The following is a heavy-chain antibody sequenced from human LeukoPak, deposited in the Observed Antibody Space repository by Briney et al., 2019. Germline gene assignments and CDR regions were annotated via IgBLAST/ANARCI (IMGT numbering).Heavy chain of an antibody. CDR3: ARRGGRGGPWYFDL. D-gene: IGHD3-16*01. J-gene: IGHJ2*01. V-gene: IGHV3-53*01. CDR1: GFTVGSNY. Sequence: GGSLRLSCAASGFTVGSNYMSWVRQAPGKGLQWVSVIYSGGSTYYADSVKGRFTISRDNSKNTLCLQMNSLRAEDTAVYYCARRGGRGGPWYFDLWGRGTLVTVSS. CDR2: IYSGGST.